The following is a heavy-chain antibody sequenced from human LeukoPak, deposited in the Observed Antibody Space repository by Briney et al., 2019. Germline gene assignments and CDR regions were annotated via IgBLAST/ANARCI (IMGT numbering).Heavy chain of an antibody. CDR1: GGSISSSSYY. CDR3: ARELNVVPGYYYYGMDV. Sequence: PSETLSLTCTVSGGSISSSSYYWGWIRQPPGKGLEWIGSIYYSGSTYYNPSLKSRVTISVDTSKNQFSLKLSSVTAADTAVYYCARELNVVPGYYYYGMDVWGQGTTVTVSS. D-gene: IGHD2-2*01. CDR2: IYYSGST. V-gene: IGHV4-39*07. J-gene: IGHJ6*02.